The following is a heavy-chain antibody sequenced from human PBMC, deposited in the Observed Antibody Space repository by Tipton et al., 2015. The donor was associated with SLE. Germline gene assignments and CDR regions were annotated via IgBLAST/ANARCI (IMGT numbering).Heavy chain of an antibody. CDR3: ARERLRSYGMDV. V-gene: IGHV3-30-3*01. CDR2: ISYDGSNK. D-gene: IGHD4-17*01. CDR1: GFTFSSYA. J-gene: IGHJ6*02. Sequence: SLRLSCAASGFTFSSYAMHWVRQAPGKGLEWVAVISYDGSNKYYADSVKGRFTISRDNSKNTLYLQMDSLRAEDTAVYYCARERLRSYGMDVWGQGTTVTVSS.